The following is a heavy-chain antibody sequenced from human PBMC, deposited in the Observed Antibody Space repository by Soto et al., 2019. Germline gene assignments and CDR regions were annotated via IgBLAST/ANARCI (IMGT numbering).Heavy chain of an antibody. CDR2: IIPIFGTA. V-gene: IGHV1-69*13. J-gene: IGHJ4*02. CDR3: ARGSLRDSSGYLSPHFDY. CDR1: GGTFSSYA. D-gene: IGHD3-22*01. Sequence: GASVKVSCKASGGTFSSYAISWVLQAPGQGLEWMGGIIPIFGTANYAQKFQGRVTITADESTSTAYMELSSLRSEDTAVYYCARGSLRDSSGYLSPHFDYWGQGTLVTVSS.